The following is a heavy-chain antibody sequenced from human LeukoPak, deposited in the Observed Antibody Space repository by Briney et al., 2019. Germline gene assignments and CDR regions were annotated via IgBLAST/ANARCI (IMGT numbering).Heavy chain of an antibody. D-gene: IGHD6-13*01. CDR3: ARGRAGGFDY. CDR2: IYTSGST. CDR1: GGSFSVYY. V-gene: IGHV4-59*10. J-gene: IGHJ4*02. Sequence: PSETLSLTCAVYGGSFSVYYWSWIRRPVGKGLEWIGRIYTSGSTNYNPSLKSRVTMSVDTSKNQFSLKLSSVTAADTAVYYCARGRAGGFDYWGQGTLVTVSS.